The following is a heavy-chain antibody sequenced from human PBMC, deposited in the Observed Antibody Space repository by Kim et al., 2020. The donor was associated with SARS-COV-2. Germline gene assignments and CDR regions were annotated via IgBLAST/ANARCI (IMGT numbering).Heavy chain of an antibody. D-gene: IGHD5-18*01. Sequence: GGSLRLSCAASGFTFSSYGMHWVRQAPGKGLEWVAVIWYDGSNKYYADSVKGRFTISRDNSKNTLYLQMNSLRAEDTAVYYCARAQRGYGQLDAFDIWGQGTMVTVSS. V-gene: IGHV3-33*01. CDR1: GFTFSSYG. CDR3: ARAQRGYGQLDAFDI. CDR2: IWYDGSNK. J-gene: IGHJ3*02.